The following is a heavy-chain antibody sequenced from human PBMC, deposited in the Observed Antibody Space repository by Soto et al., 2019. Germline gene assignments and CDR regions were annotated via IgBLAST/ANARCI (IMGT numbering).Heavy chain of an antibody. CDR1: GFTFSSYG. D-gene: IGHD3-22*01. V-gene: IGHV3-30*03. CDR2: ISYDGSNK. CDR3: VMMIVGVFDP. Sequence: GGSLRLSCAASGFTFSSYGMHWVRQAPGKGLEWVAVISYDGSNKYYADSVKGRFTISRDNSKNTLYLQMNSLRAEDTAVYYCVMMIVGVFDPWGQGTLVTVSS. J-gene: IGHJ5*02.